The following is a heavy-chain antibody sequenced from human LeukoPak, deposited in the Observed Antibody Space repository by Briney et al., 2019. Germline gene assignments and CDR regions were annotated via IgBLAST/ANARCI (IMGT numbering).Heavy chain of an antibody. CDR2: IWYDGSNR. CDR3: ARVRLPVGPLDYGDYGVFDY. D-gene: IGHD4-17*01. CDR1: PFTFSNYG. Sequence: GGSLRLSCAASPFTFSNYGMHWVRQAPGKGLEWVAVIWYDGSNRYYADSVKGRFTISRDNSKNTLYLQMNSLRAEDTAVYYCARVRLPVGPLDYGDYGVFDYWGQGTLVTVSS. V-gene: IGHV3-33*01. J-gene: IGHJ4*02.